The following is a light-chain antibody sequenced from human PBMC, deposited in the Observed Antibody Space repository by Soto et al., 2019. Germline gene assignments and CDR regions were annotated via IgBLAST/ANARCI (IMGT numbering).Light chain of an antibody. CDR3: CSYAGSYTMV. CDR1: SSDVGGYNY. J-gene: IGLJ2*01. CDR2: DVT. Sequence: QSALTQPRTVSGSPGQSVTISCTGPSSDVGGYNYVSWYQQQPGKAPRLMIYDVTKRPSGVPDRFSGSKSGNTASLTISGLQAEDEADYYCCSYAGSYTMVFGGGTKLTVL. V-gene: IGLV2-11*01.